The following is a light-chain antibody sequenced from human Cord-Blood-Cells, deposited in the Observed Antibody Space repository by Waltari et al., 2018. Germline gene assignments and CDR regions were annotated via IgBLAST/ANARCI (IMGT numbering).Light chain of an antibody. J-gene: IGKJ2*01. Sequence: DIQMTQSPSSLSASVGDSVTITCQASQDISNYLNWYQQKPGKAPKLLIYDASNLETGVPSSFSGSGSGTDFTFTISSLQPEDIATYYCQQYDNLPPYTFGQGTKLEIK. CDR2: DAS. CDR1: QDISNY. V-gene: IGKV1-33*01. CDR3: QQYDNLPPYT.